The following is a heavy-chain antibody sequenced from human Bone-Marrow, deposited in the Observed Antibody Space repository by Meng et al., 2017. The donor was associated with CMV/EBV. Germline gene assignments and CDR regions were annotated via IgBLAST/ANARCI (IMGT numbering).Heavy chain of an antibody. V-gene: IGHV3-23*03. Sequence: GESLKISCAASGFTFSSYAMSWVRQAPGKGLEWVSVIYSGGSSTYYADSVKGRFTISRDNSKNTLYLQMNSLRAEDTAVYYCATRRSYHDAFDIWGQGTMVTVSS. CDR1: GFTFSSYA. CDR3: ATRRSYHDAFDI. J-gene: IGHJ3*02. D-gene: IGHD1-26*01. CDR2: IYSGGSST.